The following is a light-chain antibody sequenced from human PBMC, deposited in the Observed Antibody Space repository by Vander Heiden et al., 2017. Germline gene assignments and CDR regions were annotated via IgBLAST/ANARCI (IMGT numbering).Light chain of an antibody. V-gene: IGKV1-39*01. CDR2: AAS. Sequence: DIQMTQSPSSLSASVRDRVTITCRASQSISSYLNWYQQKPGKAPKLLIYAASSLQSGVPSRFSGSGSGTDFTLTISSLQPEDFAAYYCQQSYSIPYTFGQGTKLAIK. J-gene: IGKJ2*01. CDR3: QQSYSIPYT. CDR1: QSISSY.